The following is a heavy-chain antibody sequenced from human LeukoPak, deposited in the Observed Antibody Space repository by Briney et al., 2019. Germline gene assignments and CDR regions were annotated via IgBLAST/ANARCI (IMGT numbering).Heavy chain of an antibody. D-gene: IGHD3-10*01. CDR2: IKSKTNSYAT. Sequence: GGSLRLSCAASGFTFSGSALHWVRQASGKGLEWVGRIKSKTNSYATAYAASVKGRFTISSDDSKNTAYLQMNSLKTEDTAVYYCTRPTDGSGSYYYGSANYYYYMDVWGKGTTVTVSS. J-gene: IGHJ6*03. CDR3: TRPTDGSGSYYYGSANYYYYMDV. V-gene: IGHV3-73*01. CDR1: GFTFSGSA.